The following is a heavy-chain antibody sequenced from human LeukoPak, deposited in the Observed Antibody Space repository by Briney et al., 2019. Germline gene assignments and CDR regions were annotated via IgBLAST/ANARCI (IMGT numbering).Heavy chain of an antibody. CDR3: ATVAGRSTWYALDH. J-gene: IGHJ4*02. CDR2: INPKRGDT. CDR1: GYTFTEHY. D-gene: IGHD2-2*01. Sequence: ASVKVSCKASGYTFTEHYLHWVRLAPGQGLEWMGRINPKRGDTDYAQKFQGRVTMTRDTSISTASMELSRLRSDDTAVYYCATVAGRSTWYALDHWGQGSLVTVSS. V-gene: IGHV1-2*06.